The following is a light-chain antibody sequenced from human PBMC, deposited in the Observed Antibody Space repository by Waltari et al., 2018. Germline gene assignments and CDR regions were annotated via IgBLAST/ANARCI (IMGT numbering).Light chain of an antibody. Sequence: DIVLTPSPVTLSLSPGERATLSCSASQNIQTFLAWYQHRPGQPPRLLIYDAFYRATGVPARISGIWSGTDFTLSISSLEPEDFAVYFCQQRSDWPPFTFGPGTRVDI. V-gene: IGKV3-11*01. CDR3: QQRSDWPPFT. J-gene: IGKJ3*01. CDR2: DAF. CDR1: QNIQTF.